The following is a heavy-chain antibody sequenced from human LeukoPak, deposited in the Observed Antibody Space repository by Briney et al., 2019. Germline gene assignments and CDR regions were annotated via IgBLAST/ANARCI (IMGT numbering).Heavy chain of an antibody. V-gene: IGHV1-46*01. CDR2: IKPSGSST. Sequence: ASVTVSCKASGYSFTTYYMHWVRQAPGQGLEWMGIIKPSGSSTSYAQKFQDRVTMTRDTSTSTVYMELSSLRSEDTAVYYCARVHDSDWYFDYWGQGTLVTAS. D-gene: IGHD6-19*01. J-gene: IGHJ4*02. CDR3: ARVHDSDWYFDY. CDR1: GYSFTTYY.